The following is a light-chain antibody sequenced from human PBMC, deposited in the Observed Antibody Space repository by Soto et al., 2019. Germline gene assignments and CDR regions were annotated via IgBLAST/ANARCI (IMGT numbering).Light chain of an antibody. Sequence: QSALTQPASVSGSPGQSITISCTGTSSDVGGYNYVSWYQQHPGKAPKLMIYEVSNRPSGVSNRFSGSKSGNTASLTISGPQADDEAEYYCSSYTSSSTLVFGGGTKVTVL. CDR1: SSDVGGYNY. CDR2: EVS. J-gene: IGLJ2*01. V-gene: IGLV2-14*01. CDR3: SSYTSSSTLV.